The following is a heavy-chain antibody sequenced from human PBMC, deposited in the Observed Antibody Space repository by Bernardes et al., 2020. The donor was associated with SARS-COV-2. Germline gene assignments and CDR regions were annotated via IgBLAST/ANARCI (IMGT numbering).Heavy chain of an antibody. J-gene: IGHJ4*02. CDR3: MTGSSGTNGEGH. D-gene: IGHD1-1*01. CDR2: ISHDGVIA. V-gene: IGHV3-23*01. CDR1: GFTFRNSA. Sequence: GSLRLSCSVSGFTFRNSAMTWVRQEPGKGLESVSAISHDGVIAHYADFVKGRFTISRDNSKNMVYLQMKSLRAEDTALYYCMTGSSGTNGEGHWGQGTLVTVSS.